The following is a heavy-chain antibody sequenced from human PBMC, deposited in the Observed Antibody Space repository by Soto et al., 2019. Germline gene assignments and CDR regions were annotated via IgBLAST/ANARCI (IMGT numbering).Heavy chain of an antibody. V-gene: IGHV4-39*01. CDR1: CGSISSSSYY. D-gene: IGHD1-26*01. CDR2: IYYSGST. J-gene: IGHJ6*02. Sequence: PSETLSLTCTVSCGSISSSSYYWGWIRQPPGKGLEWIGSIYYSGSTYYNPSLKSRVTISVDTSKNQFSLKLSSVTAADTAVYYCARHSGSYYYYYYYGMDVWGQGTTVTVSS. CDR3: ARHSGSYYYYYYYGMDV.